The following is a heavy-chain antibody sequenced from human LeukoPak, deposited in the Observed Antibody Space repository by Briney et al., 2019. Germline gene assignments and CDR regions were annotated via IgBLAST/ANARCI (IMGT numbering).Heavy chain of an antibody. CDR2: IYYSGST. J-gene: IGHJ4*02. CDR3: ARAGIQLWYTEDY. CDR1: GGSISSSSYY. V-gene: IGHV4-39*07. Sequence: SETLSLTCTVSGGSISSSSYYWGWIRQPPGKGLEWIGSIYYSGSTYYNPSLKSRVTISVDTSKNQFSLKLSSVTAADTAVYYCARAGIQLWYTEDYWGQGTLVTVSS. D-gene: IGHD5-18*01.